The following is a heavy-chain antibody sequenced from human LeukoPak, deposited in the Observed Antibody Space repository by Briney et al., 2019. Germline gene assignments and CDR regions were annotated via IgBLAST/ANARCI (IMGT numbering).Heavy chain of an antibody. CDR3: ARALGETVTYSSGYYQTSPSHAFDI. V-gene: IGHV3-48*04. D-gene: IGHD3-22*01. Sequence: QTGGSLRLSCAASGFTFSSYSMNWVRQAPGKGLEWVSYISSSGSTIYYADSVKGRFTFSRDNAKNSLYLQMNSLRAEDTAVYYCARALGETVTYSSGYYQTSPSHAFDIWGQGTMVTVSS. CDR2: ISSSGSTI. J-gene: IGHJ3*02. CDR1: GFTFSSYS.